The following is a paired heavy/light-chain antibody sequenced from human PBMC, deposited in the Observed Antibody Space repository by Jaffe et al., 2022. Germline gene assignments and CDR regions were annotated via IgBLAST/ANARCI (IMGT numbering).Heavy chain of an antibody. V-gene: IGHV1-2*02. CDR3: ARELWFGEWKAQFDP. J-gene: IGHJ5*02. CDR2: INPNSGGT. CDR1: GYIFTNYY. Sequence: QVQLVQSGAEVKKPGASVKVSCQTSGYIFTNYYIHWVRQAPGQGLEWMGWINPNSGGTNYAQKFQGRVTMTRDTSISTAYMELTRLRADDTAVYYCARELWFGEWKAQFDPWGQGTLVTVSS. D-gene: IGHD3-10*01.
Light chain of an antibody. CDR1: SSDVGSYNL. Sequence: QSALTQPASVSGSPGQSITISCTGTSSDVGSYNLVSWYQQHPYKAPKLMIYEGSKRPSGVSNRFSGSKSGNTASLTISGLQAEDEADYYCCSYAGSSTFVVFGGGTKLTVL. V-gene: IGLV2-23*03. J-gene: IGLJ2*01. CDR3: CSYAGSSTFVV. CDR2: EGS.